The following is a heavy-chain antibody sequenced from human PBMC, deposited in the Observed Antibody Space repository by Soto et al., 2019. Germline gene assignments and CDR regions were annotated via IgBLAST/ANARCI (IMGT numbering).Heavy chain of an antibody. D-gene: IGHD3-9*01. J-gene: IGHJ4*02. Sequence: LSLTCTVSRGSISSGGYYWSWIRQHPGKGLEWIGYIYYSGSTYYNPSPKSRVTISVDTSKNQFSLKLSSVTAADTAVYYCARDAEVDYDILTGYRYFDYWGQGTLVTVSS. V-gene: IGHV4-31*03. CDR3: ARDAEVDYDILTGYRYFDY. CDR1: RGSISSGGYY. CDR2: IYYSGST.